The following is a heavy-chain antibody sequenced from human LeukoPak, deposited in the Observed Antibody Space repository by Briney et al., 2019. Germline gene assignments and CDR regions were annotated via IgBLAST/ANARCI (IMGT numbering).Heavy chain of an antibody. CDR2: IYYRGST. CDR1: GGSISTYY. Sequence: SETLSLTCSVSGGSISTYYWTWIRQPPGKGLEWIGSIYYRGSTLYNPSLKSRVAISVDPSKNQFSLKLSSVTAADTAVYYCARTYYYDSSGPYYWGQGTLVTVSS. CDR3: ARTYYYDSSGPYY. V-gene: IGHV4-39*07. D-gene: IGHD3-22*01. J-gene: IGHJ4*02.